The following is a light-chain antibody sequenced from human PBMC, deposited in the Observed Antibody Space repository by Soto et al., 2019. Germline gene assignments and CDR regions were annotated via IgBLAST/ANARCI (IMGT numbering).Light chain of an antibody. J-gene: IGKJ1*01. CDR1: QSISSW. V-gene: IGKV1-5*01. CDR2: DAS. Sequence: DIQMTQSPSTLSASVGDRLTITCRASQSISSWLAWYQQKPGKPPKLLIYDASSLESGVPSRFSGSGSGTDFSLTITSLQPDDSATYYCQQYHSYYPWTFGQGTK. CDR3: QQYHSYYPWT.